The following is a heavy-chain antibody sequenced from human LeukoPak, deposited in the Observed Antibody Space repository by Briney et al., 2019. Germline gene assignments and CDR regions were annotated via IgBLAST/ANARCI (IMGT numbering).Heavy chain of an antibody. D-gene: IGHD5-24*01. CDR2: MNPNSGNT. J-gene: IGHJ3*01. V-gene: IGHV1-8*01. CDR1: GYTFTSYD. CDR3: ARAPFYKDAFDF. Sequence: GSSVKVSCKASGYTFTSYDINWVRQATGQGLEWMGWMNPNSGNTGYAQKFRGRVTMTRNISIGTAYVELSSLRSDDTAVYYCARAPFYKDAFDFWGQGTMLTVSS.